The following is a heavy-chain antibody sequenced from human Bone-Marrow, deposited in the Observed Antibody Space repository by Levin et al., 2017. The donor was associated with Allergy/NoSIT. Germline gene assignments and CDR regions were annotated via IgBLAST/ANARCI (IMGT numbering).Heavy chain of an antibody. Sequence: SQTLSLPCTVSGGSIRHSYWSWFRQPPGRGLEWIGYTYYSGSTNYNPSFKSRVTISVDTSRNEVSLTLRSVTAADTAVYYCARGGSGWYGGYWGQGTLVTVSS. CDR3: ARGGSGWYGGY. J-gene: IGHJ4*02. CDR1: GGSIRHSY. V-gene: IGHV4-59*01. CDR2: TYYSGST. D-gene: IGHD6-19*01.